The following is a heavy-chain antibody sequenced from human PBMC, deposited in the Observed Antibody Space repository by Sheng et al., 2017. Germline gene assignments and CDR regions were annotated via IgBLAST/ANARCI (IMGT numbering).Heavy chain of an antibody. CDR3: ARVGYFDY. V-gene: IGHV4-39*07. CDR1: GASINTSNYY. J-gene: IGHJ4*02. Sequence: QLQLQESGPGLVKPSETLSLTCTVSGASINTSNYYWGWNRQPPGKGLEWIWSIFYNGSTFYNPSLKSRVTMSIDTSQNQFSLTLSSVTAADTAVYHCARVGYFDYWGQGTLVTVSS. CDR2: IFYNGST.